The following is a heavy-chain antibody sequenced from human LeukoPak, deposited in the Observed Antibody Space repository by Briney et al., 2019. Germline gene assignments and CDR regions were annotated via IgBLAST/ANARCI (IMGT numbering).Heavy chain of an antibody. J-gene: IGHJ6*02. D-gene: IGHD3-16*01. CDR2: ISAANIA. Sequence: GGSLRLSCAASGYTVSGNYMTWVRLAPGKGLEWVSLISAANIAYYADSVKGRFTIYRDNAKNTLYLQMNSLRAEDTALYYCARAGKWTPYNYYYGMDVWGQGTTVTVSS. CDR1: GYTVSGNY. V-gene: IGHV3-53*01. CDR3: ARAGKWTPYNYYYGMDV.